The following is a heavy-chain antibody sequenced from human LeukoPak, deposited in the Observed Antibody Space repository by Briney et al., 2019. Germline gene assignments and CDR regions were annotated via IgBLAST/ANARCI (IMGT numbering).Heavy chain of an antibody. J-gene: IGHJ5*02. V-gene: IGHV3-9*01. CDR1: GFTFDDYA. CDR2: ISWNSGSI. CDR3: AKEAHYDSGGYNALDP. Sequence: GGSLRLSCAASGFTFDDYAMHWVRQAPGKGLEWVSGISWNSGSIGYADSVKGRFTISRDNAKNSLYLQMNSLRAEDTALYYCAKEAHYDSGGYNALDPWGQGTLVTVSS. D-gene: IGHD3-22*01.